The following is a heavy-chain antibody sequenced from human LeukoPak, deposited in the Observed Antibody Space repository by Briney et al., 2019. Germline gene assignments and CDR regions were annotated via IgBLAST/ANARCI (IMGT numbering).Heavy chain of an antibody. CDR3: ARVRTMVRGVRD. J-gene: IGHJ4*02. D-gene: IGHD3-10*01. CDR1: GGSFSGYY. Sequence: PSETLSLTCAVYGGSFSGYYWSWIRQPPGKGLEWIGEINHSGSTNYNPSLKSRVTISVDTSKNQFSLKLSSVTAADTAVYYCARVRTMVRGVRDWGQGTLVTVSS. V-gene: IGHV4-34*01. CDR2: INHSGST.